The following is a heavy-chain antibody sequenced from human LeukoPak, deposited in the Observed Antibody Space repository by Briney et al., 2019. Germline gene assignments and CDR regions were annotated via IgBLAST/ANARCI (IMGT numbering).Heavy chain of an antibody. J-gene: IGHJ3*01. CDR1: GGSISSSRYY. CDR3: ARQGSGGRSFDV. Sequence: SETLSLTCTVSGGSISSSRYYWGWIRQPPGKGLEWIASIYNSGSTDYNPSLKSRGTISVDTSKNQFSLMLSSVTAADTAVYYCARQGSGGRSFDVWGQGTMVTVSS. V-gene: IGHV4-39*01. CDR2: IYNSGST. D-gene: IGHD1-26*01.